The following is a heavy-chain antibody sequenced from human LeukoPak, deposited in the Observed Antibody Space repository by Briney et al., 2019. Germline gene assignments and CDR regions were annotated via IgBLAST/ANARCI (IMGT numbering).Heavy chain of an antibody. V-gene: IGHV3-23*01. CDR1: GFTFSSFG. CDR3: GRGWLSSSWYSNWFDP. CDR2: ISSTCGTA. J-gene: IGHJ5*02. D-gene: IGHD6-13*01. Sequence: GGTLRLSCAASGFTFSSFGMSWVRQAPGKGLEGVSAISSTCGTAYYADSVKGLFTIPRDNSKTTLYLQMNSLRAEDTAVYYCGRGWLSSSWYSNWFDPWGQGTLVTVSS.